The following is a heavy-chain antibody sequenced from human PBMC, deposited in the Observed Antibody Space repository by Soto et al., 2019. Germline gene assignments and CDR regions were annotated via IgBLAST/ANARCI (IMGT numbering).Heavy chain of an antibody. J-gene: IGHJ6*03. Sequence: GGSLRFSCAASGFSFSSYAMSWVHQAPGKGLEWVSVISGSGGSTYYADSVKGRFTISRDNSKNTLYLQMNSLRAEDTAVYYCAKGVRIVAANYYMDVWGKGTTVTVSS. CDR3: AKGVRIVAANYYMDV. D-gene: IGHD5-12*01. CDR2: ISGSGGST. V-gene: IGHV3-23*01. CDR1: GFSFSSYA.